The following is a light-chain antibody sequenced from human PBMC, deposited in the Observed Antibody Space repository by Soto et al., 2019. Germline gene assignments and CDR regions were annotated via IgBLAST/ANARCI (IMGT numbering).Light chain of an antibody. CDR2: TAS. CDR1: QGISNY. V-gene: IGKV1-12*01. J-gene: IGKJ1*01. Sequence: DIQMTQSPSSVSASVGDRVTITCRASQGISNYLAWYQQKPGKAPNLLIYTASSLESGVPSRFSGSGSRTDFTLTITSLQPEDFATYFCQQSYSRPRTFGQGTKVDIK. CDR3: QQSYSRPRT.